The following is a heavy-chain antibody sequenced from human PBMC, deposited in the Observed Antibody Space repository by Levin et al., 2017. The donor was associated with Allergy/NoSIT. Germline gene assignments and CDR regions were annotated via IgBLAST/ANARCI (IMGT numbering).Heavy chain of an antibody. J-gene: IGHJ2*01. CDR3: ARVGGIGRYFDL. CDR1: GFTFTTYW. V-gene: IGHV3-7*01. D-gene: IGHD6-13*01. CDR2: IKQDGIEK. Sequence: PGGSLRLSCAPSGFTFTTYWMSWVRQAPGKGLEWVANIKQDGIEKYYVDYVKGRFTISRDNAKNSLFLQMNSLRAEDTAVYYCARVGGIGRYFDLWGRGTLVTVSS.